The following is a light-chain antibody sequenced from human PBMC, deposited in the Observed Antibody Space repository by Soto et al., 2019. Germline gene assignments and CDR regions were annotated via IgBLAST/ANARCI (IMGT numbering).Light chain of an antibody. CDR3: QQTTSFPLT. V-gene: IGKV1-12*01. Sequence: DIQMTQSPSFVSASVGDRVTITCRASQGISSWLAWYQHRPGRAPKLLIRAASNLESGVPSRFSGSGSGTDFTLTISSLQPEDFATYYCQQTTSFPLTFGGGTKVEIK. CDR1: QGISSW. J-gene: IGKJ4*01. CDR2: AAS.